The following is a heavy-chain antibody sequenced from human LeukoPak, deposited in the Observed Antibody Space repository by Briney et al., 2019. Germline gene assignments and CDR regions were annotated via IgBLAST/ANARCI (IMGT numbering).Heavy chain of an antibody. CDR2: TYYKSKWYN. V-gene: IGHV6-1*01. CDR3: ARAGVDYYDSSGYPIYYFDP. D-gene: IGHD3-22*01. J-gene: IGHJ5*02. Sequence: SQTLSLTCAISGDSVSRNSAAWNWIRQSPSRGLEWLASTYYKSKWYNDYAVSVKSRITINPDTSKNQFSLQLNSVTPEDTAVYDCARAGVDYYDSSGYPIYYFDPWGQGTLVTVSS. CDR1: GDSVSRNSAA.